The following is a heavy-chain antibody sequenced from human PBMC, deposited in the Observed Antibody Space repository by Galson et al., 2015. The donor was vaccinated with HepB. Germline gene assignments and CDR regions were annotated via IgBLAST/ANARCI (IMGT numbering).Heavy chain of an antibody. CDR1: GFTFSDYY. CDR2: ISSSSSYT. Sequence: SLRLSCAASGFTFSDYYMSWIRQAPGKGLEWVSYISSSSSYTNYADSVKGRFTISRDNAKNSLYLQMNSLRAEDTAAYYCATRGGYSSGWLHFDYWGQGTLVTVSS. CDR3: ATRGGYSSGWLHFDY. D-gene: IGHD6-19*01. J-gene: IGHJ4*02. V-gene: IGHV3-11*06.